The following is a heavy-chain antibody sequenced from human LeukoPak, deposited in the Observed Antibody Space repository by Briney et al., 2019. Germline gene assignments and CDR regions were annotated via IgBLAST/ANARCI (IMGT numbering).Heavy chain of an antibody. CDR1: GFTFSSYS. CDR2: ISSSSSYI. Sequence: PGGSLRLSCAASGFTFSSYSMNWVRQAPGKGLEWVSSISSSSSYIYYADSVKGRFTISRDNAKNSLYLQMNSLRAEDTAVYYCAREDIVTTLPLDYWGQGTLVTVSS. J-gene: IGHJ4*02. V-gene: IGHV3-21*01. D-gene: IGHD4-11*01. CDR3: AREDIVTTLPLDY.